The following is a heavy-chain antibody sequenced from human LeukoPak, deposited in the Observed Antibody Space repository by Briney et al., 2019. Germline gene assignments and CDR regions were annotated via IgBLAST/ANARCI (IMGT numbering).Heavy chain of an antibody. CDR3: ARDSSSWYSGAVGYYYGMDV. V-gene: IGHV3-66*01. CDR2: MYRGGAT. D-gene: IGHD6-13*01. CDR1: GFTFSSNY. Sequence: PGGSLRLSCAASGFTFSSNYMSWVRQAPGKGLEWVSVMYRGGATYYADYVRDRFTISRDIAKNTLFLQMNSLRAEDTAVYYCARDSSSWYSGAVGYYYGMDVWGQGTTVTVSS. J-gene: IGHJ6*02.